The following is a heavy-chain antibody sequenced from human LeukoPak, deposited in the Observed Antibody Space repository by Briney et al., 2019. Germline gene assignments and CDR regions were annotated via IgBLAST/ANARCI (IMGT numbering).Heavy chain of an antibody. Sequence: SETLSLTCTVSGYSISSGYYWGWIRQPPGKGLEWIGSIYHSGSTYYNPSLKSRVTISVDTSKNQFSLKLSSVTAADTAVDYCASIVVVPAAQPMDVWGKGTTVTVSS. J-gene: IGHJ6*03. CDR1: GYSISSGYY. CDR3: ASIVVVPAAQPMDV. CDR2: IYHSGST. V-gene: IGHV4-38-2*02. D-gene: IGHD2-2*01.